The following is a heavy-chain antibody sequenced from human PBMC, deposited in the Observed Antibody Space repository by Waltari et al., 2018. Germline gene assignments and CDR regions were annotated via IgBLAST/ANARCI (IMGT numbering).Heavy chain of an antibody. CDR2: IITILGIA. CDR1: GGTFSSYT. Sequence: QVQLVQSGAEVKKPGSSVKVSCKASGGTFSSYTISWVRQAPGQGLEWMGRIITILGIANYAHKFKGRVTSTADKSTSTAYIYLSSLRSADTAVYYCARVLPVAGSSSFSDAFDIWGQGTMVTVSS. J-gene: IGHJ3*02. CDR3: ARVLPVAGSSSFSDAFDI. V-gene: IGHV1-69*02. D-gene: IGHD6-6*01.